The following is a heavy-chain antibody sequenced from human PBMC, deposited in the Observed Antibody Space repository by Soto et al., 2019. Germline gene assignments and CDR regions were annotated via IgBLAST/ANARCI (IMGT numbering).Heavy chain of an antibody. V-gene: IGHV4-30-2*01. CDR3: ARDQLEGNGFDP. CDR1: GGSISSGGYS. CDR2: IYHSGST. D-gene: IGHD1-1*01. Sequence: SETLSLTCAVSGGSISSGGYSWNWIRQPPGKGLEWIGYIYHSGSTLYNPSLKGRVTISVDKSKNQFSLKLSSVTAADTAVYYCARDQLEGNGFDPWGQGTLVTVSS. J-gene: IGHJ5*02.